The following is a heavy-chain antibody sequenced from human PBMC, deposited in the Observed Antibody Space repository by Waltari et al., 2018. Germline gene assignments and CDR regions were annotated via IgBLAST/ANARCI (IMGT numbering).Heavy chain of an antibody. V-gene: IGHV4-38-2*02. D-gene: IGHD4-17*01. J-gene: IGHJ5*02. CDR1: GGSISSYY. CDR3: ARDSASTVNWFDP. CDR2: IYHSGST. Sequence: QVQLQESGPGLVKPSETLSLTCTVSGGSISSYYWGWIRQPPGKGLEWIGSIYHSGSTYYNPSLKSRVTISVDTSKNQFSLKLSSVTAADTAVYYCARDSASTVNWFDPWGQGTLVTVSS.